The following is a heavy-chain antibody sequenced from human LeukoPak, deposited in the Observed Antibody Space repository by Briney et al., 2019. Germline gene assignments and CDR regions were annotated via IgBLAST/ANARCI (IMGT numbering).Heavy chain of an antibody. V-gene: IGHV4-34*01. Sequence: SETLSLTCAVYGGSFSGYYWSWIRQPPGKGLEWIGEIYHSGSTNYNPSLKSRVTISVDKSKNQFSLKLSSVTAADTAVYYCARAPPGHYDILTGYYPNWFDPWGQGTLVTVSS. CDR2: IYHSGST. J-gene: IGHJ5*02. CDR3: ARAPPGHYDILTGYYPNWFDP. CDR1: GGSFSGYY. D-gene: IGHD3-9*01.